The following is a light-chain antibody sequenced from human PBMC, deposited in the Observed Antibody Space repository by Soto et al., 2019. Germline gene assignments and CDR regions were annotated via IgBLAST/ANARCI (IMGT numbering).Light chain of an antibody. V-gene: IGKV3-15*01. CDR2: GPS. Sequence: VVTQSPDTLSVSPGERATLSCRASQSVSSNLAWYQQKPGQAPRLLIYGPSTRATGIPARFSGSGSGTEFTLTISSLQSEDFAVYYCQQYNNWPLTFGGGTRVEIK. CDR3: QQYNNWPLT. J-gene: IGKJ4*01. CDR1: QSVSSN.